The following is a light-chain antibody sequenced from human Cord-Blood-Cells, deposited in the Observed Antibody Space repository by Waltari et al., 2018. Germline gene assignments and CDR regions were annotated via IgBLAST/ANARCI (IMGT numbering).Light chain of an antibody. Sequence: AIRMTQSPSSFSASTGDRVTITCRESQGISSYVAWYQQKPGKAPKLQIYAASTLQSGVPSRFSGSGSGTDFTLTISCLQSEDFATYYCQQYYSYPLTFGGGTKVEIK. CDR3: QQYYSYPLT. CDR1: QGISSY. V-gene: IGKV1-8*01. J-gene: IGKJ4*01. CDR2: AAS.